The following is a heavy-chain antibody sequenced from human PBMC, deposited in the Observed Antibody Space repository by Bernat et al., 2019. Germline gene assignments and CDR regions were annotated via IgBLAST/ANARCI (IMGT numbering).Heavy chain of an antibody. J-gene: IGHJ5*02. CDR2: IRSKAYGGTT. D-gene: IGHD2-8*02. V-gene: IGHV3-49*04. CDR3: TIEGCTGGVCVMESGWFDP. Sequence: EVQLVESGGGLVQPGRSLRLSCTASGFTFGDYAMSWVRQAPGKGQEWVGFIRSKAYGGTTEYAASVKGRFTISRDDSKSIAYLQMNSLKTEDTAVYYCTIEGCTGGVCVMESGWFDPWGQGTLVTVSS. CDR1: GFTFGDYA.